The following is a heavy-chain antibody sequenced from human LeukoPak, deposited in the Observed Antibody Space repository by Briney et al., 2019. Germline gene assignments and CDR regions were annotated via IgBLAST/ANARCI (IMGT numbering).Heavy chain of an antibody. Sequence: GSSVKVSCKASGGTFSSYAISWVRQAPGQGLEWMGRIIPILGIANYAQKFQGRVTITADKSTSTAYMELSSLRSEDTAVYYCARDSLSYSGYDGWGQGTLVTVSS. D-gene: IGHD5-12*01. V-gene: IGHV1-69*04. CDR3: ARDSLSYSGYDG. CDR1: GGTFSSYA. CDR2: IIPILGIA. J-gene: IGHJ4*02.